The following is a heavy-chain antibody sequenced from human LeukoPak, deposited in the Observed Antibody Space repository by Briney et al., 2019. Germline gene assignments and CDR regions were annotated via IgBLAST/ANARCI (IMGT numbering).Heavy chain of an antibody. CDR1: IFTFNSYA. J-gene: IGHJ4*02. D-gene: IGHD6-19*01. CDR2: ISGSGGST. CDR3: AIWVAGGWY. Sequence: GGSLRLSCAAYIFTFNSYAMGWVRQAPGKGLEWVSAISGSGGSTYYADSAKGRFTISRDNSKNTLYLRMNRLRAEDTAVYYCAIWVAGGWYWGQGTLVTVSS. V-gene: IGHV3-23*01.